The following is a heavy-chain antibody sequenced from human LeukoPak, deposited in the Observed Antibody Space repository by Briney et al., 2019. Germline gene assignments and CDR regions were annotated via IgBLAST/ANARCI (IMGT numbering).Heavy chain of an antibody. Sequence: PSETLSLTCTVSGGSIGSYYWSWIRQPPGKGLEWIGYIYYSGSTNYNPSLKSRVTISVDTSKNQFSLKLSSVTAADTAVYYCARVPSSGWYRDAFDIWGQGTMVTVSS. D-gene: IGHD6-19*01. V-gene: IGHV4-59*01. J-gene: IGHJ3*02. CDR3: ARVPSSGWYRDAFDI. CDR2: IYYSGST. CDR1: GGSIGSYY.